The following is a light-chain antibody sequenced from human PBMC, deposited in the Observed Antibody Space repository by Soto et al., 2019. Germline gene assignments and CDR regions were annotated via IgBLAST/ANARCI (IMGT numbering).Light chain of an antibody. CDR1: QSVRTY. Sequence: EIVLTQSPATLSLSPGERATLSCRASQSVRTYLAWYQQKPGQAPSLLIYGASNRATAVPDRFSGSGSATDFTLTISSLEPEDSAVYYCQHRGSWPQFTFGPGTKVEIK. CDR3: QHRGSWPQFT. J-gene: IGKJ3*01. CDR2: GAS. V-gene: IGKV3-11*01.